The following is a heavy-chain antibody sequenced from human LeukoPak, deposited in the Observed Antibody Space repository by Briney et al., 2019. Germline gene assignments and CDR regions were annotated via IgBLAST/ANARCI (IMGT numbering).Heavy chain of an antibody. V-gene: IGHV4-30-4*01. CDR2: IYYSGST. CDR1: GGSISSGDYY. Sequence: PSETLSLTCTVSGGSISSGDYYWSWIRQPPGKGLEWIGYIYYSGSTYYNPSLKSRVTISVDTSKNQFSLKVSSVTAADTAGYYCARDSAAATGYNGAFDIWGQGTMVTVSS. D-gene: IGHD5-12*01. CDR3: ARDSAAATGYNGAFDI. J-gene: IGHJ3*02.